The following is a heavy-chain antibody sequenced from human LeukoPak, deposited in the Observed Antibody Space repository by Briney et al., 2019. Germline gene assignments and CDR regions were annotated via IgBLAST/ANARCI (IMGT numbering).Heavy chain of an antibody. CDR2: INHSGST. CDR1: GGSFSGYY. D-gene: IGHD6-6*01. Sequence: PSETLSLTCAVYGGSFSGYYWSWIRQPPGKGLEWIGEINHSGSTNYNPSLKSRVTISVDTSKNQFSLKLSSVTAAGTAVYYCARGGSAGFDPWGQGTLVTVSS. CDR3: ARGGSAGFDP. V-gene: IGHV4-34*01. J-gene: IGHJ5*02.